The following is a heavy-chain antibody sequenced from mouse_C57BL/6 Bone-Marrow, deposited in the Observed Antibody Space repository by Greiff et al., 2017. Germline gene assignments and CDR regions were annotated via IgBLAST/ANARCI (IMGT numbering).Heavy chain of an antibody. J-gene: IGHJ3*01. CDR1: GYAFTSYS. Sequence: QVQLQQSGAELVKPGASVKVSCKASGYAFTSYSITWVKQRPGQGLEWIGAINPGSGGTNYNEKFKGKAILTVDTSSTTAYMQLSSLTSEDSAVFFCARSSHLDCSFAYWGQGTLLTVSA. CDR3: ARSSHLDCSFAY. V-gene: IGHV1-54*01. D-gene: IGHD6-1*01. CDR2: INPGSGGT.